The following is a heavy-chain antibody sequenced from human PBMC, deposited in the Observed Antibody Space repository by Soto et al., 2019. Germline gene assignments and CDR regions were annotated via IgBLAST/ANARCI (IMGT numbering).Heavy chain of an antibody. CDR1: GGSFSGYY. V-gene: IGHV4-34*01. CDR2: INNSGST. CDR3: ARDKINDRLDY. D-gene: IGHD3-16*01. Sequence: QVQLQQWGAGLLKPSETLSLTCAVYGGSFSGYYWTWIRQPPRTGLEWIGEINNSGSTNYNPSLTSQVTISVDPSSIQLSLKLTSFSAAEMAVYYCARDKINDRLDYCGQGSLLTVSS. J-gene: IGHJ4*02.